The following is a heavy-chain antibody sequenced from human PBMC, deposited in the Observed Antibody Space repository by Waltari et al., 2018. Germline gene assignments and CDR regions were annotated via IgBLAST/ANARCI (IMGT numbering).Heavy chain of an antibody. CDR3: ARGNGDRIRKGYFDY. J-gene: IGHJ4*02. CDR1: GGSISSSNW. CDR2: IYHSGGT. Sequence: QVQLQESGPGLVKPSGTLSLTCAVSGGSISSSNWWSWVRQPPGKGLGWIGEIYHSGGTNYNPALKSRVTISVDKSKNQFSLKLSSVTAADTAVYYCARGNGDRIRKGYFDYWGQGTLVTVSS. D-gene: IGHD4-17*01. V-gene: IGHV4-4*02.